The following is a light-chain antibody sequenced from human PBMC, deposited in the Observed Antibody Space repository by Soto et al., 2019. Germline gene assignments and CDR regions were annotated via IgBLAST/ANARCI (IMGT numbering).Light chain of an antibody. CDR3: CSYAGSSTFEV. Sequence: QSALTLPASVSGSPGQSITISCTGTSSDVGSYNLVSWYQQHPGKAPKLMIYEVSKRPSGVSNRFSGSKSGNTASLTISGLQAEDEADYYCCSYAGSSTFEVFGGGTKLTVL. J-gene: IGLJ3*02. V-gene: IGLV2-23*02. CDR2: EVS. CDR1: SSDVGSYNL.